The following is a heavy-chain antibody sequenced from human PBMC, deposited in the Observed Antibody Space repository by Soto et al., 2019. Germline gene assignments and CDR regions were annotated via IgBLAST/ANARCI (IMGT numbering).Heavy chain of an antibody. J-gene: IGHJ5*02. D-gene: IGHD6-25*01. CDR3: ARGGIAADENWFDP. CDR2: IKQDGSEK. CDR1: GFTFSSYW. Sequence: GGSLRLSCAASGFTFSSYWMSWVRQAPGKGLEWVANIKQDGSEKYYVDSVKGRFTISRDNAKNSLYLQMNSLRAEDTAVYYCARGGIAADENWFDPWGQGTLVTVSS. V-gene: IGHV3-7*01.